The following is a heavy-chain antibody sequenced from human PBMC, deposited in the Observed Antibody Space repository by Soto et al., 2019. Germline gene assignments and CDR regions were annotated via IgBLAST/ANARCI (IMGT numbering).Heavy chain of an antibody. CDR1: GFSLSTSGVG. J-gene: IGHJ4*02. CDR3: AHRVKALYIAAAGTSFDY. Sequence: SGPTLVNPTQTLTLTCTFSGFSLSTSGVGVGWIRQPPGKALEWLALIYWDDDKRYSPSLKSRLTITKDTSKNQVVLTMTNMDPVDTATYYCAHRVKALYIAAAGTSFDYWGQGTLVTVSS. D-gene: IGHD6-13*01. CDR2: IYWDDDK. V-gene: IGHV2-5*02.